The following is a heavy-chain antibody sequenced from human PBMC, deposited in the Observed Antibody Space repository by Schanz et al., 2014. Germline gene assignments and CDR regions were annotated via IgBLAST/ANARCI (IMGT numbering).Heavy chain of an antibody. Sequence: QGQLVESGGGVVQPGRSLRLSCAASGFTFSSYAMHWVRQAPGKGLEWVAVMSYDGSNKYYADSVKGRFTISRDTPKNTLYVQMNSLRADDTAVYYCARDAVALVPEYFMDVWGKGNPGHRLL. CDR2: MSYDGSNK. CDR1: GFTFSSYA. J-gene: IGHJ6*03. D-gene: IGHD2-15*01. V-gene: IGHV3-30-3*01. CDR3: ARDAVALVPEYFMDV.